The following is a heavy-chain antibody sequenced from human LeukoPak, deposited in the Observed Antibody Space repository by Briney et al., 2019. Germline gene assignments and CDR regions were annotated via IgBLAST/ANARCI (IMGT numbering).Heavy chain of an antibody. J-gene: IGHJ4*02. CDR1: GFTFSSYA. Sequence: GGSLRLSCAASGFTFSSYAMSWVRQAPGKGLEWVSAISGSGGSTYYADSVKGRFTISRDNSKNTLYLQMNSLRAEDTAVYYCAPGAIFGVVPDYFDYWGQGTLVTVSS. CDR3: APGAIFGVVPDYFDY. V-gene: IGHV3-23*01. CDR2: ISGSGGST. D-gene: IGHD3-3*01.